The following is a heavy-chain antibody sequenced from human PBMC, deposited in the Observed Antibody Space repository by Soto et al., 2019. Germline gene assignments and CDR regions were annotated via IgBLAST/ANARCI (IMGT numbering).Heavy chain of an antibody. Sequence: QVQLMESGGGVVQPGRSLRLSCAVSGFTFSSHGMHWVRQAPGKGLEWVTAISSDGNNQFYGDSVKVRFTISRDNSKNMLYLQMDILRPEDTAMYYCAKDVSVTTAPDYWGQGTLVTVSS. CDR3: AKDVSVTTAPDY. CDR2: ISSDGNNQ. CDR1: GFTFSSHG. V-gene: IGHV3-30*18. J-gene: IGHJ4*02. D-gene: IGHD4-17*01.